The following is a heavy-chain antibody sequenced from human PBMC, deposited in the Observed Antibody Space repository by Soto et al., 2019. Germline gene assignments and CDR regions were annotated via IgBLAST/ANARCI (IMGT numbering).Heavy chain of an antibody. CDR2: INHSGST. J-gene: IGHJ6*04. Sequence: QVQLQQWGAGLLKPSETLSLTCAVYGGSFSGYYWSWIRQPPGKGLEWIGEINHSGSTNYNPSLKSRVIRSVDASKNQFSLKLSSVTAADTAVYYCARVSPRYCSGGSCPRVLDVWGKGTTVTVSS. V-gene: IGHV4-34*01. CDR1: GGSFSGYY. CDR3: ARVSPRYCSGGSCPRVLDV. D-gene: IGHD2-15*01.